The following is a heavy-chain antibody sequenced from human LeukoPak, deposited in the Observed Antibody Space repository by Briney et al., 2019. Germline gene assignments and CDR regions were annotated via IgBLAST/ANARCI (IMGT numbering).Heavy chain of an antibody. CDR3: ARDRQRWLQNPDAFDI. Sequence: SQTLSLTCAISGDSVSSNSAAWNWIRQSPSRGLEWLGRTYYRSKWYNDYAVSGKSRITINPDTSKNQFSLQLNSVTPEDTAVYYCARDRQRWLQNPDAFDIWGQGTMVTVSS. D-gene: IGHD5-24*01. CDR2: TYYRSKWYN. J-gene: IGHJ3*02. V-gene: IGHV6-1*01. CDR1: GDSVSSNSAA.